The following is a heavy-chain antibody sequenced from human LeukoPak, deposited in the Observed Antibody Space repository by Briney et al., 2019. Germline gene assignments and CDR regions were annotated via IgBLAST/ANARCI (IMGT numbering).Heavy chain of an antibody. CDR3: AKTTVRYCSSSDCRGLDY. Sequence: PGGSLRLSCAASGFTFSWYGMHWVRQAPGKGLEWVAVISYDGSNKYYADSVKGRFTISRDISKNTLYLQMNSLRAEDTAVYYCAKTTVRYCSSSDCRGLDYWGQGTPVTVSS. D-gene: IGHD2-2*01. J-gene: IGHJ4*02. V-gene: IGHV3-30*18. CDR1: GFTFSWYG. CDR2: ISYDGSNK.